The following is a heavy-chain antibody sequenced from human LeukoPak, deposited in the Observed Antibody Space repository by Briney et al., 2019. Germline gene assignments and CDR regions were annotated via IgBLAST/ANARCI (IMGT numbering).Heavy chain of an antibody. D-gene: IGHD3-10*01. V-gene: IGHV4-39*07. CDR3: ASRTYYYGSGSYPLFDY. J-gene: IGHJ4*02. CDR1: GGSISSSSYY. Sequence: SETLSLTCTVSGGSISSSSYYWGWIRQPPGKGLEWIGSIYYSGSTYYNPSLKSRVTISVVTSKNQFSLKLSSVTAADTAVYYCASRTYYYGSGSYPLFDYWGQGTLVTVSS. CDR2: IYYSGST.